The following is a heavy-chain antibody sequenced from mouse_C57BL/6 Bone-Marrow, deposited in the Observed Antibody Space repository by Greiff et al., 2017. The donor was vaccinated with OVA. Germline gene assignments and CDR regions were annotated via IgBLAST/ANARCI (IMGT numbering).Heavy chain of an antibody. D-gene: IGHD1-1*01. CDR2: IYPGSGST. Sequence: QVQLQQPGAELVKPGASVKMSCKASGYTFTSYWITWVKQRPGQGLEWIGDIYPGSGSTNYNEKFKSKATLTVDTSSSTAYMQLSSLTSEDSAVYYCAREWRITTVVATDYWGQGTTLTVAS. J-gene: IGHJ2*01. V-gene: IGHV1-55*01. CDR3: AREWRITTVVATDY. CDR1: GYTFTSYW.